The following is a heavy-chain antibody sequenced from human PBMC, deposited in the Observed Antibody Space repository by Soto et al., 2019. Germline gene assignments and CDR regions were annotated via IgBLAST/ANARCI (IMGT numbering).Heavy chain of an antibody. CDR2: IYYSGST. V-gene: IGHV4-31*03. CDR1: GGSISSGGYY. Sequence: QVQLQESGPGLVKPSQTLSLTCTVSGGSISSGGYYWSWIRQHPGKGLEWIGYIYYSGSTSYNPSPRRRVTIPVDTSKNQFSLKLSSVTAADTDVYYCAIRNGLGSYYVDYWGQGTLVTVSS. CDR3: AIRNGLGSYYVDY. J-gene: IGHJ4*02. D-gene: IGHD3-10*01.